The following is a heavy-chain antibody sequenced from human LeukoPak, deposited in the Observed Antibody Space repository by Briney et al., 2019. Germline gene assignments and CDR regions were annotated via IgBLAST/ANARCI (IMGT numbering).Heavy chain of an antibody. V-gene: IGHV3-30*18. D-gene: IGHD4-17*01. CDR3: AKPDYGDYETAEYFQH. CDR2: ISYDGSNK. CDR1: GFTFSSYG. J-gene: IGHJ1*01. Sequence: QTGGSLRLSCAASGFTFSSYGIHWVRQAPGKGLEWVAVISYDGSNKYYADSVKGRFTISRDNSKNTLYLQMNSLRAEDTAVYYCAKPDYGDYETAEYFQHWGQGTLVTVSS.